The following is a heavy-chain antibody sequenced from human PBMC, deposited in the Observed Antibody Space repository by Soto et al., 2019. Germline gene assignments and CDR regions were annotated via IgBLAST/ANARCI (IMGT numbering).Heavy chain of an antibody. J-gene: IGHJ4*02. D-gene: IGHD6-13*01. CDR3: ARRGYSSSWPFDY. CDR1: GFTFRNYW. CDR2: IDHEGIGT. Sequence: LRLSCAASGFTFRNYWMHWVRQVPGRGLVWVSRIDHEGIGTSYADSVKGRFTISRDNAKNSLYLQMNSLGAEDTAVYYCARRGYSSSWPFDYWGQGTLVTVSS. V-gene: IGHV3-74*01.